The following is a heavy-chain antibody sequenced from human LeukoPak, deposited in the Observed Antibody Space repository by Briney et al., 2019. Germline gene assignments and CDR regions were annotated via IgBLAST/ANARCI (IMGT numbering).Heavy chain of an antibody. D-gene: IGHD3-3*01. CDR2: ISGSGGST. CDR1: GFTFSSYA. CDR3: AKGGMDYDFWSGYGVDY. J-gene: IGHJ4*02. V-gene: IGHV3-23*01. Sequence: GGSLRLSCAASGFTFSSYAMSWVRQAPGKGLEWDSAISGSGGSTYYADSVKGRFTISRDNSKNTLYLQMNSLRAEDTAVYYCAKGGMDYDFWSGYGVDYWGQGTLVTVSS.